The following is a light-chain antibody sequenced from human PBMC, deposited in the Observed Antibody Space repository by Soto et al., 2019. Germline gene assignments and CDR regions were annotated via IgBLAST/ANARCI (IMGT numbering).Light chain of an antibody. CDR1: QSVSSNY. CDR2: GAS. V-gene: IGKV3-20*01. J-gene: IGKJ1*01. Sequence: EIVLTQSPGTLSLSPGKRATLFCRASQSVSSNYLAWYQQKSGQAPRLLIYGASSRATGIPDRFSGSGSGTDFTLTISRLEPEDFAVYYCQQYGGSPRTFGQGTKVEIK. CDR3: QQYGGSPRT.